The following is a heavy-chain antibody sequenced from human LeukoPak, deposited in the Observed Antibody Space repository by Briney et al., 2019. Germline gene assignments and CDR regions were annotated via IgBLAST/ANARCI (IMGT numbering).Heavy chain of an antibody. CDR2: IGGSGDKT. CDR1: GFPFSSYA. CDR3: VRRGDASSSWGDHDF. Sequence: PGGSLRLSCADSGFPFSSYALAWVRQAPGKGLEWVSTIGGSGDKTFYADSVKGRFTISRDNSKNMVHLQMNGLTGEDTALYYCVRRGDASSSWGDHDFCGQGALVTVSS. J-gene: IGHJ4*02. D-gene: IGHD6-13*01. V-gene: IGHV3-23*01.